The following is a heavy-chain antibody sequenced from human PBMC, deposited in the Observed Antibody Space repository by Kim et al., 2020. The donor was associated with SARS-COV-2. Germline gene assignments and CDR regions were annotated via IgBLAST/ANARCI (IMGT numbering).Heavy chain of an antibody. J-gene: IGHJ6*02. V-gene: IGHV3-21*06. Sequence: YAGSVRARFTISRDNASNLVYLQMNSLRADDTALYYCARTLASGAMDFWGQGTTVTVSS. CDR3: ARTLASGAMDF. D-gene: IGHD3-3*02.